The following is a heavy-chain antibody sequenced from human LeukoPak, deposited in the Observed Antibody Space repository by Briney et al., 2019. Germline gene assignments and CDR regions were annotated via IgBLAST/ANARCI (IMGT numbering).Heavy chain of an antibody. CDR2: IRHDGIGK. CDR1: GFDFSGYG. D-gene: IGHD3-22*01. Sequence: GGSLRLSCAASGFDFSGYGMHWVRQAPGKGLEWVSYIRHDGIGKHYADSVEGRFTIFRDNSKNALTLQIDSLRAEDTAVYCSCMGYYDLSVYYLWGQGTQVIVSS. CDR3: CMGYYDLSVYYL. V-gene: IGHV3-30*02. J-gene: IGHJ4*02.